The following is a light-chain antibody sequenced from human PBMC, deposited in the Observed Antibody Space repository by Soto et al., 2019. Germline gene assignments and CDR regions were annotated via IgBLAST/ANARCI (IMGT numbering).Light chain of an antibody. CDR3: SSYTSTTLV. CDR2: GVS. Sequence: QSALTQPASVSGSPGQSITISCTGTGSDIGNYNYVSWYQQHPGKAPKLMIYGVSNRPSGVSNRFSGSKSGNTASLTISGLQAEDEADYYCSSYTSTTLVFGGGTKVTVL. CDR1: GSDIGNYNY. V-gene: IGLV2-14*01. J-gene: IGLJ2*01.